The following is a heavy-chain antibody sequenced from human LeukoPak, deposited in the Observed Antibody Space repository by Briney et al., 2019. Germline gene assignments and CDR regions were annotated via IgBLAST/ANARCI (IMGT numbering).Heavy chain of an antibody. Sequence: PGGSLRLSCAASGFTFSSYGMHWVRQAPGKGLEWVAVISYDGSNKYYADSVKGRFTITRDNSKNTLYLQMNSLRAEDTAVYYCAKDRRIMSAKYGMDVWGQGTTVTVSS. CDR2: ISYDGSNK. V-gene: IGHV3-30*18. CDR3: AKDRRIMSAKYGMDV. D-gene: IGHD3-16*01. CDR1: GFTFSSYG. J-gene: IGHJ6*02.